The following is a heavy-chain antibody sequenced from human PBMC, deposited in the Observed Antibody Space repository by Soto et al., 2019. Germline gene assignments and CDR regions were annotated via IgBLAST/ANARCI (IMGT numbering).Heavy chain of an antibody. D-gene: IGHD6-19*01. CDR1: GGSISSYY. V-gene: IGHV4-59*01. Sequence: ETLSLTCTVSGGSISSYYWSWIRQPPGKGLEWIGYIYYSGSTNYNPSLKSRVTISVDTSKNQFSLKLSSVTAADTAVYYCARRYSSGWYSHVDYGGYFDYWGQGTLVTVSS. CDR3: ARRYSSGWYSHVDYGGYFDY. CDR2: IYYSGST. J-gene: IGHJ4*02.